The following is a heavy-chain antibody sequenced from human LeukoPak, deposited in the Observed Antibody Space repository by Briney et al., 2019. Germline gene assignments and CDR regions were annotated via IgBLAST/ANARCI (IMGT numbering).Heavy chain of an antibody. D-gene: IGHD1-14*01. V-gene: IGHV3-53*01. Sequence: GGSLRLSCAASGFTVSSTYMSWVRQAPGKGLEWASVIYSGGFTYYADSVKGRFTISRDNSKNTLFLQMNSLRAEDTAVYYCAKPARTDYADYWGQGALVTVSS. CDR3: AKPARTDYADY. J-gene: IGHJ4*02. CDR1: GFTVSSTY. CDR2: IYSGGFT.